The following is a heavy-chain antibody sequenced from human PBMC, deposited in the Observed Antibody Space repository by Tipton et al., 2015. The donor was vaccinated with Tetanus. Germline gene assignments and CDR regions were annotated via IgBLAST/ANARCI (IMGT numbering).Heavy chain of an antibody. D-gene: IGHD2/OR15-2a*01. CDR3: ARGTFRAFDF. CDR1: CGSINSGCHF. V-gene: IGHV4-31*03. Sequence: TLSLTCTVSCGSINSGCHFWTLIRQRTGKGLEWIGHIRDNGNSYANPSLSGRVTMSVDKSKNQFSLNLTSMSVADTATYYCARGTFRAFDFWGQGVQVTVSS. CDR2: IRDNGNS. J-gene: IGHJ4*02.